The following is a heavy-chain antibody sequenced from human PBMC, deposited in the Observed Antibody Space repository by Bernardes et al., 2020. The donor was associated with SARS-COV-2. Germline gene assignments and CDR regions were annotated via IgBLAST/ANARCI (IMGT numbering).Heavy chain of an antibody. CDR1: GGSISSAGYY. D-gene: IGHD6-13*01. Sequence: SETLSLTCIVSGGSISSAGYYWGWLRQPAGKGLEWIGHIHTSGSTNYNPSLSSRVTILLDTSKNHFSLNLNSVTAADTAVYYCARERRGRTSGGSSWYRLFDPWGQGTLVTVSS. CDR3: ARERRGRTSGGSSWYRLFDP. J-gene: IGHJ5*02. V-gene: IGHV4-61*09. CDR2: IHTSGST.